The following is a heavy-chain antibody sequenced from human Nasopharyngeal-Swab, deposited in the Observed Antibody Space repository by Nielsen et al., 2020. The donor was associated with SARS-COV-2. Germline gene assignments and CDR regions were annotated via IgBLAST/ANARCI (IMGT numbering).Heavy chain of an antibody. D-gene: IGHD6-19*01. CDR1: GFTFSDSY. V-gene: IGHV3-11*04. CDR2: ISSSGRHI. J-gene: IGHJ4*02. CDR3: AGGNQWLSFDL. Sequence: GVLRLSCTGSGFTFSDSYMSWIRQAPGKGLEWVAYISSSGRHIYYADSVKGRFTISRDNAKNSLFLHMDSLRVEDTALYYCAGGNQWLSFDLWGQGTLVTVSS.